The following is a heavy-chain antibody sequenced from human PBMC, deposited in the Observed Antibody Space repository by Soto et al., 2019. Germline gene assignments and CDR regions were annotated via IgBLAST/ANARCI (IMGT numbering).Heavy chain of an antibody. Sequence: SETLSLTCTVSGGSMRNYFWTWIRQPPGKGLEWIGYIHYSGTTSFFPSYNPSLRSRVTISEDTSKDQFSLKLLSVTTADTAVYFCAAGEASSRNLAPYYLDFWGQGTLVTVSS. CDR2: IHYSGTT. CDR1: GGSMRNYF. D-gene: IGHD6-13*01. J-gene: IGHJ4*02. V-gene: IGHV4-59*01. CDR3: AAGEASSRNLAPYYLDF.